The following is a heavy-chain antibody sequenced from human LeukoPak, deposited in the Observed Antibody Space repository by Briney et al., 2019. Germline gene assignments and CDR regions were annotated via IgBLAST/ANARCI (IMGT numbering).Heavy chain of an antibody. CDR2: ISDSGGST. CDR1: GFTFSSYV. J-gene: IGHJ4*02. Sequence: GGSLRLSGAASGFTFSSYVMNWVRQAPGKGLEWVSGISDSGGSTYYADSVKGRFTISRDNSKNTLYLQMNSLRAEDTAVYYCAKLPGRAADYWGQGTLVTVSS. CDR3: AKLPGRAADY. V-gene: IGHV3-23*01.